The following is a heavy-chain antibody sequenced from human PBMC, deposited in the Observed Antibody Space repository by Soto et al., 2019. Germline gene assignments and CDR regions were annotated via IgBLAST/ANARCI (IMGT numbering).Heavy chain of an antibody. J-gene: IGHJ4*02. Sequence: QVQLVQSGAEVTKPGASVKVSCKASGYTFTSYDINWGRQATGQGLEWMGWMNTNSGNTGYAQKFQGRVTMTRNTSISTAYMELSSLRSEDTAVYYCAGASSSWYKRCFDYWDQGTLVTVSS. V-gene: IGHV1-8*01. D-gene: IGHD6-13*01. CDR3: AGASSSWYKRCFDY. CDR2: MNTNSGNT. CDR1: GYTFTSYD.